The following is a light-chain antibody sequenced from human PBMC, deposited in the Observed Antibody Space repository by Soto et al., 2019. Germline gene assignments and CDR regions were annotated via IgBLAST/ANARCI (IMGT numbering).Light chain of an antibody. J-gene: IGKJ1*01. CDR2: GAS. Sequence: EIVLTQSPATLSVSPGDRVTLSCRASHSVDINLAWYQQRPGQAPRLLVYGASTKATDMPGRFSGRGSGSEFTLTINNLQSEDFAVYYRQQYRNWPRTFGQGTKVDIK. V-gene: IGKV3-15*01. CDR3: QQYRNWPRT. CDR1: HSVDIN.